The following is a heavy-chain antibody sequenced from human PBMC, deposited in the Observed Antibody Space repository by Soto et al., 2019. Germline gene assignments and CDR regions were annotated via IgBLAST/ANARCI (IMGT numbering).Heavy chain of an antibody. J-gene: IGHJ4*02. D-gene: IGHD1-26*01. CDR1: GGTFSSYA. V-gene: IGHV1-8*02. CDR2: MNPNSGNT. Sequence: ASVKVSCKASGGTFSSYAISWVRQATGQGLEWMGGMNPNSGNTGYAQKFQGRVTMTRNTSISTAYMELNSLRSEDTAVYYCAREKVGANDYWGQGTLVTVSS. CDR3: AREKVGANDY.